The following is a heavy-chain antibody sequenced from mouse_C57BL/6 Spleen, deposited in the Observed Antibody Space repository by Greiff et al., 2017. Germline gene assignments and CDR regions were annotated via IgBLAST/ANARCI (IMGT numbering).Heavy chain of an antibody. D-gene: IGHD2-2*01. V-gene: IGHV1-69*01. CDR3: AVWLRRPSFAY. Sequence: QVQLQQPGAELVMPGASVKLSCKASGYTFTSYWMHWVKQRPGQGLEWIGEIDPSDSYTNYNQKFKGKSTLTVDKSSSTAYMQLSSLTSEDSAVYYCAVWLRRPSFAYWGQGTLVTVSA. CDR2: IDPSDSYT. J-gene: IGHJ3*01. CDR1: GYTFTSYW.